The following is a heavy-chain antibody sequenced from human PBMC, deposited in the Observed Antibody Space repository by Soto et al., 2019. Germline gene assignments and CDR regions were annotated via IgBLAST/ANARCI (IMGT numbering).Heavy chain of an antibody. CDR3: TTDSYSDMMVVRFDN. CDR2: ISGSGGST. Sequence: GGSLRLSCAASGVTFSSYAMSWVRQAPGKGLEWASAISGSGGSTYYADSVKGRFTISRDNSRNLVYMEMNSLRTEDAAVYYCTTDSYSDMMVVRFDNWGHGTLVTVSS. V-gene: IGHV3-23*01. J-gene: IGHJ4*01. D-gene: IGHD3-22*01. CDR1: GVTFSSYA.